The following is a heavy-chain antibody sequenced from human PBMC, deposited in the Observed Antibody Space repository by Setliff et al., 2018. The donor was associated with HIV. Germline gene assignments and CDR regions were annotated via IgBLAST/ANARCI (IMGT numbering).Heavy chain of an antibody. D-gene: IGHD4-4*01. CDR3: ARDRSNYVGLDAFDI. CDR1: GGTFSSYA. V-gene: IGHV1-69*13. J-gene: IGHJ3*02. CDR2: IIPILGTA. Sequence: GASVKVSCKASGGTFSSYAISWVRQAPGQGLEWMGGIIPILGTANYAQKFQGRVTITADESTSTAYMELSSLRSEDTAVYYCARDRSNYVGLDAFDIWGQGTMVTVSS.